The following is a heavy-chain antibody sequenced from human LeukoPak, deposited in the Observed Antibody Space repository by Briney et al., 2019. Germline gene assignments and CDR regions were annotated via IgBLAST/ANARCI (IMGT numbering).Heavy chain of an antibody. D-gene: IGHD5-18*01. V-gene: IGHV3-21*04. J-gene: IGHJ4*02. CDR2: ITSSIIYI. Sequence: PGGSLRLSCAASGFTFSSYSMNWVRQAPGKGLEWVSSITSSIIYIYYADSVKGRFTISRDNAKNSLYLQMNSLRAEDPAVYYCAKNAGYSYGLYYFDYWGQGTLVTVSS. CDR3: AKNAGYSYGLYYFDY. CDR1: GFTFSSYS.